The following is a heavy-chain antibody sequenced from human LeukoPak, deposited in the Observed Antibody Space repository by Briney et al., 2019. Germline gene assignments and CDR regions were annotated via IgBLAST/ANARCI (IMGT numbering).Heavy chain of an antibody. CDR1: GHTFTGYY. CDR3: ARDRYWNYFDYYYYGMDV. V-gene: IGHV1-2*02. J-gene: IGHJ6*02. D-gene: IGHD1-7*01. Sequence: GASVKVSCKACGHTFTGYYMHLVRQAPGQGLEWMGWINPNSGGTNYAQKFQGRVTMTRDTSISTAYMELSRLRSDDTAVYYCARDRYWNYFDYYYYGMDVWGQGTTVTVSS. CDR2: INPNSGGT.